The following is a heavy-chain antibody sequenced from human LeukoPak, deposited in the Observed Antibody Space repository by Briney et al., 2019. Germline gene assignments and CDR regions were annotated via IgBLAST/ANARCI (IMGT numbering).Heavy chain of an antibody. D-gene: IGHD3-10*02. CDR3: ARVNYVRNDYFDY. V-gene: IGHV4-39*07. J-gene: IGHJ4*02. CDR1: GGSISSSSYY. CDR2: SYYSGST. Sequence: SETLSLTCTVSGGSISSSSYYWGWIPKPPGKGLEWIGSSYYSGSTYYNPSLKSRVTISVDTSKNQFSLKLSSVTAADTAVYYCARVNYVRNDYFDYWGQGTLVTVSS.